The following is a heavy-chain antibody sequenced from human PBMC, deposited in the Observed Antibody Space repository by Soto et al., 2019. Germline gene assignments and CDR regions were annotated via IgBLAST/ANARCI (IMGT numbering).Heavy chain of an antibody. Sequence: QVQLQESGPGLVKPSETLSLTCTVSSGSISSYYWSWIRQPPGKGLEWIGYIDYTGRTNYNPSLKSRVTFSLDTSKNPFSLKLTSGTAADTDVYYCAPMEAAVMHYWGQGTLVTVSS. CDR1: SGSISSYY. CDR2: IDYTGRT. CDR3: APMEAAVMHY. V-gene: IGHV4-59*01. J-gene: IGHJ4*02. D-gene: IGHD3-16*01.